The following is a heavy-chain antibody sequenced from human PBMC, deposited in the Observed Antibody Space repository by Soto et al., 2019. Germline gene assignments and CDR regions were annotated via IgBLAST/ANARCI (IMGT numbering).Heavy chain of an antibody. CDR3: ARASPPYDFWSGYYYYYGMDV. CDR1: GYTFTGYY. CDR2: INPNSGGT. Sequence: QVQLVQSGAEVKKPGASVKVSCKASGYTFTGYYMHWVRQAPGQGLEWMGWINPNSGGTNYAQKFQGRVTMTRDTSISTAYMELSRLRSDDTAVYYCARASPPYDFWSGYYYYYGMDVWGQGTTVTVSS. D-gene: IGHD3-3*01. V-gene: IGHV1-2*02. J-gene: IGHJ6*02.